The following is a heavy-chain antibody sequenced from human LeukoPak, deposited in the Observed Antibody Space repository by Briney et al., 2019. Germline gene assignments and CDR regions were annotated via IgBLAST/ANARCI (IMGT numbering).Heavy chain of an antibody. Sequence: GGSLRLSYAASGFTFSSYAMSWVRQAPGKGLEWVSAISGSGGSTYYADSVKGRFTISRDNSKNTLYLQMNSLRAEDTAVYYCAKAQPRWLQLDVGEIDYWGQGTLVTVSS. CDR2: ISGSGGST. J-gene: IGHJ4*02. CDR3: AKAQPRWLQLDVGEIDY. D-gene: IGHD5-24*01. V-gene: IGHV3-23*01. CDR1: GFTFSSYA.